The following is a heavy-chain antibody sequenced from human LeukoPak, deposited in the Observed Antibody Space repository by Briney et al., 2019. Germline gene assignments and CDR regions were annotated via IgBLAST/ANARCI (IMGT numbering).Heavy chain of an antibody. V-gene: IGHV3-30*18. CDR2: ISYDGSNK. CDR3: AKDLGRVSGGDCCRYFDY. D-gene: IGHD2-21*02. CDR1: GFTFSSYG. J-gene: IGHJ4*02. Sequence: TGRSLRLSCAASGFTFSSYGMHWVRQAPGKGLEWVAVISYDGSNKYYADSVKGRFTISRDNSKNTLYLQMNSLRAEDTAVYYCAKDLGRVSGGDCCRYFDYWGQGTLVTVSS.